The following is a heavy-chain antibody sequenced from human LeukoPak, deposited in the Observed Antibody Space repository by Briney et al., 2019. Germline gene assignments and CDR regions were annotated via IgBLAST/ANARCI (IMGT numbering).Heavy chain of an antibody. CDR3: AKDGRRCSSTSCEDFDY. CDR2: ISGSGGST. CDR1: GFTFSNYA. Sequence: GGSLRLSCAASGFTFSNYAMSWVRQAPGKGLEWVSAISGSGGSTYYADSVKGRFTISRDNSKNTLYLQMNSLRAEDTAVYYCAKDGRRCSSTSCEDFDYWGQGTLVTVSS. V-gene: IGHV3-23*01. D-gene: IGHD2-2*01. J-gene: IGHJ4*02.